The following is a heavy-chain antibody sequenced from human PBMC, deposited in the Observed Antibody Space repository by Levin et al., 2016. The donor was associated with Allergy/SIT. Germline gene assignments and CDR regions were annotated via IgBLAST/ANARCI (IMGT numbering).Heavy chain of an antibody. D-gene: IGHD6-19*01. CDR3: ARVLDNSGWL. Sequence: ASVKVSCKASGFTFTGYYVHWVRQAPGQGLEWMGWLNPNSGGRVFAQKFEGRVTMTRDTSISTAYMELSRLTSDDTAVYYCARVLDNSGWLWGQGTLLTVSS. J-gene: IGHJ4*02. CDR2: LNPNSGGR. V-gene: IGHV1-2*02. CDR1: GFTFTGYY.